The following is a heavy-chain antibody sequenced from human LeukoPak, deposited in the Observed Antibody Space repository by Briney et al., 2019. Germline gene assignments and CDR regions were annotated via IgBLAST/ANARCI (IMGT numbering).Heavy chain of an antibody. CDR3: ARMGVRGGYFDS. Sequence: SSPALVKPTQTLTRTCTFSEFSLSPSGMCVSWIRQPPGNALEWLAFNDWDDDQYYRTSLKTRLTFSKDTSTNKVVLTTTNMDPGNTATYYCARMGVRGGYFDSWGQGTLVTVSS. J-gene: IGHJ4*02. CDR1: EFSLSPSGMC. V-gene: IGHV2-70*01. D-gene: IGHD3-10*01. CDR2: NDWDDDQ.